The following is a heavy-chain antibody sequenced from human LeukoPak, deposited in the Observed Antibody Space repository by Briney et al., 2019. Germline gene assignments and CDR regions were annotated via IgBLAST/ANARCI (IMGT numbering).Heavy chain of an antibody. CDR1: GGSISSYY. CDR2: IYTSGST. CDR3: ARDYDFWSGPPGDYFDY. V-gene: IGHV4-4*07. J-gene: IGHJ4*02. Sequence: SETLSLTCTVSGGSISSYYWSWIRQPAGKGLEWIGRIYTSGSTNYNPSLKSRVTMSVDTSKSQFSLKLSSVTAADTAVYYCARDYDFWSGPPGDYFDYWGQGTLVTVSS. D-gene: IGHD3-3*01.